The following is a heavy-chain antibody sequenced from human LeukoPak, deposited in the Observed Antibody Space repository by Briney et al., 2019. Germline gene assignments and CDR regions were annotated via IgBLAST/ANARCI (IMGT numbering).Heavy chain of an antibody. CDR3: ARGGY. CDR1: GFTLSSYA. V-gene: IGHV3-64*01. J-gene: IGHJ4*02. D-gene: IGHD3-16*01. CDR2: ISSNGGST. Sequence: GGSLRLSCAASGFTLSSYAMHWLRQAPGKGLEYVSAISSNGGSTYYANSVKGRFTISRDNSKNTLYLQMGSLRAEDMAVYYCARGGYWGQGTLVTVSS.